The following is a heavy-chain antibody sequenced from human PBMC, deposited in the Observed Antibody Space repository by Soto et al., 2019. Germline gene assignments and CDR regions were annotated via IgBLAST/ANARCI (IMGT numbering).Heavy chain of an antibody. CDR1: GGSFSGYY. Sequence: QVQLQQWGAGLLKPSETLSLTCAVYGGSFSGYYWSWIRQPPGKGLEWIGEINHSGSTNYNPSLKSRVTISVDTSKNQFSLKLSSVTAADTAVYYCARGFRIAVAGTSWFDYWGQGTLVTVSS. V-gene: IGHV4-34*01. CDR3: ARGFRIAVAGTSWFDY. J-gene: IGHJ4*02. D-gene: IGHD6-19*01. CDR2: INHSGST.